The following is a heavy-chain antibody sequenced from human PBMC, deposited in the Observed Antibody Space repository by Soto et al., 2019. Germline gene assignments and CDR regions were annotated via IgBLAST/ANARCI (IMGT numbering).Heavy chain of an antibody. CDR2: ISYHGVNK. Sequence: QVQLVESGGGMVYPGRSLRLSCTASGFSFSSYGVHWVRQAPGKGLEWVAVISYHGVNKYYADSVNGRFTISRDNSKNMVFLQMNSLRVEDTAVYYCGKYSDYGDHRDWFDPWGQGTLVTVSS. D-gene: IGHD4-17*01. CDR1: GFSFSSYG. J-gene: IGHJ5*02. V-gene: IGHV3-30*18. CDR3: GKYSDYGDHRDWFDP.